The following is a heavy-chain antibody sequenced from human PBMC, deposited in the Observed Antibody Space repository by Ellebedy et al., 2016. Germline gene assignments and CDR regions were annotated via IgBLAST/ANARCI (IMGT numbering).Heavy chain of an antibody. CDR2: MYGNDDK. CDR1: GFSLTTSEVV. J-gene: IGHJ4*02. D-gene: IGHD4-17*01. CDR3: AHRTTVTAVDY. V-gene: IGHV2-5*01. Sequence: SGPTLVKPTQTLTLTCSFSGFSLTTSEVVVGWIRQPPGKALEWLAFMYGNDDKRYMPSLRSRLTITKDTSKNQVVLTMTDMNPVDTATYSCAHRTTVTAVDYWGQGTLVTVSS.